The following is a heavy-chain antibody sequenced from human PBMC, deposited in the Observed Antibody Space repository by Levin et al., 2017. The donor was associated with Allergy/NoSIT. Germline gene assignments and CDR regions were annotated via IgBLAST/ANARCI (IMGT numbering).Heavy chain of an antibody. CDR3: ARGDLWGGKGEGGYYFDY. J-gene: IGHJ4*02. CDR2: IKQDGSEK. V-gene: IGHV3-7*04. D-gene: IGHD3-3*01. CDR1: GFTFSSYW. Sequence: GGSLRLSCAASGFTFSSYWMSWVRQAPGKGLEWVANIKQDGSEKYYVDSVKGRFTISRDNAKNSLYLQMNSLRAEDTAVYYCARGDLWGGKGEGGYYFDYWGQGTLVTVSS.